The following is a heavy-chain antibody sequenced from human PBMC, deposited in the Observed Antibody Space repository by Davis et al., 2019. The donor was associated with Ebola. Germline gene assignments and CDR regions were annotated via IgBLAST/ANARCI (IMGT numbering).Heavy chain of an antibody. V-gene: IGHV1-18*04. Sequence: AASVKVSCKASGYLFTSYGISWVRQAPGQGLEWMGWISAYNGNTNYAQKVQGRVTMTTDTSTGTAYLDLRSLRSDDTAVYFCARTSIVGTTTTASDIWGQGTLVTVSS. CDR2: ISAYNGNT. CDR1: GYLFTSYG. D-gene: IGHD1-26*01. CDR3: ARTSIVGTTTTASDI. J-gene: IGHJ3*02.